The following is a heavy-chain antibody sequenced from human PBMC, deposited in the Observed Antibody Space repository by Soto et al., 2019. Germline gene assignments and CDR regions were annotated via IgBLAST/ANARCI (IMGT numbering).Heavy chain of an antibody. CDR1: GYTFTSYD. D-gene: IGHD6-13*01. Sequence: ASVEVSCKDSGYTFTSYDINWVQQATGQGLEWMGWMNPNSGNTGYAQKFQGRVTMTRNTSISTAYMELSSLRSEDTAVYYCARGPNSPWFDYWGQGTLVTVSS. V-gene: IGHV1-8*01. CDR3: ARGPNSPWFDY. CDR2: MNPNSGNT. J-gene: IGHJ4*02.